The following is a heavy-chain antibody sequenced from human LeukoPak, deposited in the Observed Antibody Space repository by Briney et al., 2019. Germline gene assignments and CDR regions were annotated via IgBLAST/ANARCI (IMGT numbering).Heavy chain of an antibody. CDR1: GGSISSSSYY. CDR2: IYYSGST. J-gene: IGHJ4*02. D-gene: IGHD6-13*01. CDR3: ARLGGSWSFDY. V-gene: IGHV4-39*01. Sequence: SPSETLSLTCTVSGGSISSSSYYWGWIRQPPGKGLEWIGSIYYSGSTYYNPSLKSRVTISVDTSKNQFSLKLSSVTAADTAVYYCARLGGSWSFDYWGQGTLVTVSS.